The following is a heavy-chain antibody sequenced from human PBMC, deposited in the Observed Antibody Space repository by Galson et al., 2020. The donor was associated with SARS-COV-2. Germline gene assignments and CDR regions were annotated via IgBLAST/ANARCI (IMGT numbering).Heavy chain of an antibody. Sequence: GESLKISCAASGFTFSSYAMHWVRQAPGKGLEWVAVTSYDGSNKYFAGSVKGRFTISRDNSKNTVYLQMNSLREDDTAVYYCARDFLDYGYYYLDYWGQGTLATVSS. CDR3: ARDFLDYGYYYLDY. CDR1: GFTFSSYA. J-gene: IGHJ4*02. D-gene: IGHD2-2*03. V-gene: IGHV3-30*04. CDR2: TSYDGSNK.